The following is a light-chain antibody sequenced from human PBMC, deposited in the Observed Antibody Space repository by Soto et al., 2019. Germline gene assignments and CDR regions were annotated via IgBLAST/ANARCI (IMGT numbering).Light chain of an antibody. CDR3: GAHLGTGSHFVEL. V-gene: IGLV9-49*01. CDR1: SGYSNYK. J-gene: IGLJ2*01. Sequence: QPVLTQPPSASASLGASVTLTCTLSSGYSNYKVDWYQQRPGKGPRFVMRVGTGGIVGSKGDGIPDRFSVLGSGLNRYLTIKNTQKEDERAYRWGAHLGTGSHFVELLGGGPKLTLL. CDR2: VGTGGIVG.